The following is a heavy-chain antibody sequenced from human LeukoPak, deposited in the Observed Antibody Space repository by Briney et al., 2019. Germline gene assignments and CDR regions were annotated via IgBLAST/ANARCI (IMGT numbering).Heavy chain of an antibody. CDR1: GYSFTSYW. CDR3: ARDYSGSYGRYYYYGMDV. CDR2: IYPGDSDT. J-gene: IGHJ6*02. D-gene: IGHD1-26*01. Sequence: GESLKISCKGSGYSFTSYWIGWVRPMPGKGLEWMGIIYPGDSDTRYSPSFQGQVTISADKSISTAYLQWSSLKASDTAMYYCARDYSGSYGRYYYYGMDVWGQGTTVTVSS. V-gene: IGHV5-51*01.